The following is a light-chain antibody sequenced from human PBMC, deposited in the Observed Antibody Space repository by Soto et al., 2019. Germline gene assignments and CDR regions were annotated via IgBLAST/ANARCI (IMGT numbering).Light chain of an antibody. CDR1: QTISRW. CDR3: QQYNSYST. Sequence: DIQMTQAPSALSGSVGDRGTSTWRASQTISRWLAWYQQKPGRAPKLLIYDASSLESGVPSRFSGSGSGTEFTLTISRLQPDDFATYYRQQYNSYSTFGQGTRWIS. CDR2: DAS. V-gene: IGKV1-5*01. J-gene: IGKJ1*01.